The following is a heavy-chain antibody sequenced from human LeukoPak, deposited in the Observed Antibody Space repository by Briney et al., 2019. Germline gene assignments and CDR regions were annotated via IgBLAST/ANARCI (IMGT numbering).Heavy chain of an antibody. V-gene: IGHV3-7*01. CDR1: GFTFSSYS. CDR3: ARDYGGWAY. J-gene: IGHJ4*02. D-gene: IGHD4-23*01. CDR2: IKEDGSEK. Sequence: PGGSLRLSCAASGFTFSSYSMNWVRQAPGKGPEWVANIKEDGSEKYYVDSVKGRFTISRDNAKNSLYLQMNSLRAEDTAVYYCARDYGGWAYWGQGTLVIVSS.